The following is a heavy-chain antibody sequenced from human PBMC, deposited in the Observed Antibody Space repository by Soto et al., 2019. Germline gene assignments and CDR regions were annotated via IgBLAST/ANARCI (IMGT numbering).Heavy chain of an antibody. Sequence: SETLSLTSAVYGGSFSAYYWTWIRQSPGKGLEWIGEIHHSGGPKYNPSLKSRVTISADTSKNQFSLELSSVTAADTAVYYCASYGSGSYYNGYYFDYWGQGTLVTVSS. V-gene: IGHV4-34*01. CDR1: GGSFSAYY. CDR3: ASYGSGSYYNGYYFDY. D-gene: IGHD3-10*01. CDR2: IHHSGGP. J-gene: IGHJ4*02.